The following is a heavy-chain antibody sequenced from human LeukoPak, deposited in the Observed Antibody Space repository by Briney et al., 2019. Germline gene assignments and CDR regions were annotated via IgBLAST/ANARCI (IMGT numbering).Heavy chain of an antibody. CDR3: ARSRLTPYGWGYGGGANWFDP. D-gene: IGHD4-23*01. CDR1: GGSFSGYY. Sequence: SETLSLTCAVYGGSFSGYYWSWIRQPPGKGLEWIGEINHSGSTNYNPSLKSRVTISVDTSKNQFSLKLSSVTAADTAVYYCARSRLTPYGWGYGGGANWFDPWGQGTLVTVSS. J-gene: IGHJ5*02. CDR2: INHSGST. V-gene: IGHV4-34*01.